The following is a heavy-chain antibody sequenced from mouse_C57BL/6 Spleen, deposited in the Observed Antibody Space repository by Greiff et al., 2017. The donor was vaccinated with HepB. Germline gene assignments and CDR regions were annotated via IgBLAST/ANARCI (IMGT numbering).Heavy chain of an antibody. CDR3: ARHYSNSFAY. CDR1: GFTFSDYG. CDR2: ISSGSSTI. D-gene: IGHD2-5*01. Sequence: EVKVVESGGGLVKPGGSLKLSCAASGFTFSDYGMHWVRQAPEKGLEWVAYISSGSSTIYYADTVKGRFTISRDNAKNTLFLQMTSLRSEDTAMYYCARHYSNSFAYWGQGTLVTVSA. V-gene: IGHV5-17*01. J-gene: IGHJ3*01.